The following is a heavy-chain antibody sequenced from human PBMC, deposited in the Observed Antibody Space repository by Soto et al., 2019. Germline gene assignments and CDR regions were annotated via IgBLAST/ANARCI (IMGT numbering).Heavy chain of an antibody. CDR1: GFTFDDYT. V-gene: IGHV3-43*01. J-gene: IGHJ6*02. Sequence: GGSLRLSCAASGFTFDDYTMHWVRQAPGKGLEWVSLISWDGGSTYYADSVKGRFTISRDNSKNSLYLQMNSLRTEDTALYYCAKEDLTRWGQGDYYYYYYGMDVWGQGTTVTVSS. CDR3: AKEDLTRWGQGDYYYYYYGMDV. D-gene: IGHD3-16*01. CDR2: ISWDGGST.